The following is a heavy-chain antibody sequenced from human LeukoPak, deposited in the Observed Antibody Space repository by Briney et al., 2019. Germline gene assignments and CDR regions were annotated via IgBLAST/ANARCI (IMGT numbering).Heavy chain of an antibody. CDR1: GYTLTELS. V-gene: IGHV1-24*01. Sequence: ASVKVSCKVSGYTLTELSMHWVRQAPGKGLEWMGGFDPEDGETIYAQKFQGRVTMTRDTSTSTVYMELSSLRSEDTAVYYCARGMRGVRSLTHIWGQGTMITVSS. D-gene: IGHD2-8*01. CDR2: FDPEDGET. J-gene: IGHJ3*02. CDR3: ARGMRGVRSLTHI.